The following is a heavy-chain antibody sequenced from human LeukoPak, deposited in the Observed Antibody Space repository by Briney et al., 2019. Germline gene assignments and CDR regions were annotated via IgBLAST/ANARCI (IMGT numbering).Heavy chain of an antibody. CDR3: AREGGRITIFGVVISPDY. Sequence: PGGSLRLSCAASGFTFSNYAMHWVRQAPGKGLEWVAVISYDGSNKYYADSVKGRFTISRDNSKNTLYLQMNSLRAEDTAVYYCAREGGRITIFGVVISPDYWGQGTLVTVSS. D-gene: IGHD3-3*01. J-gene: IGHJ4*02. CDR2: ISYDGSNK. CDR1: GFTFSNYA. V-gene: IGHV3-30-3*01.